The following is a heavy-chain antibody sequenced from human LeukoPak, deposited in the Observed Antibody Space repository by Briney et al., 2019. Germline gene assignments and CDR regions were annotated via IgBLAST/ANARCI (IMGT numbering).Heavy chain of an antibody. CDR2: IYHSGGT. CDR1: GGSISSSNW. J-gene: IGHJ4*02. CDR3: AVDTAMVTFDY. Sequence: TSETLSLTFAVSGGSISSSNWWSWVRQPPGKGLEWIGEIYHSGGTNYNPSLKSRVTILVDTSKNQFSLKLSSVTAADTAVYYCAVDTAMVTFDYWGQGTLVTVSS. D-gene: IGHD5-18*01. V-gene: IGHV4-4*02.